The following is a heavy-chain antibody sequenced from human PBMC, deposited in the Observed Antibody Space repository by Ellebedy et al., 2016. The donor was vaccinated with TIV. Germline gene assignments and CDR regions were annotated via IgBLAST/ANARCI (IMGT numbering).Heavy chain of an antibody. CDR1: GFTFSRYW. V-gene: IGHV3-7*03. CDR2: IKQDGNEK. Sequence: GESLKISXAASGFTFSRYWMSWVRQAPGKGLEWVANIKQDGNEKYYADSVKGRFTISRDNAKKSLFLQLRSLRAEDTAVYYCARCPTGDEAYFFDYWGQGTLVTVSS. CDR3: ARCPTGDEAYFFDY. D-gene: IGHD7-27*01. J-gene: IGHJ4*02.